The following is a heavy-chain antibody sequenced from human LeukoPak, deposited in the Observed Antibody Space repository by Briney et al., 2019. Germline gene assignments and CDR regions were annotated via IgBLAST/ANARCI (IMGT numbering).Heavy chain of an antibody. CDR3: ARGPRSYGMDV. V-gene: IGHV3-74*01. Sequence: GGSLRLACTASGFTFSTYWMHWVRQAPGKGLEWVARINSDGGNAVNADSVKGRFIVSRDNTKNTPYLQMTSLRADDTAVYYCARGPRSYGMDVWRRGTTVSVSS. CDR2: INSDGGNA. CDR1: GFTFSTYW. J-gene: IGHJ6*01. D-gene: IGHD3-10*01.